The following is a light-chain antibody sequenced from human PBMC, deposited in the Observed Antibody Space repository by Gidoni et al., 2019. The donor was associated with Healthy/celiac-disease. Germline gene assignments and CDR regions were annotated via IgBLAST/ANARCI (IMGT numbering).Light chain of an antibody. CDR1: QSVSSSY. Sequence: EIVWTQTPGTLYLSPGERATLSCRASQSVSSSYLAWYQQKPGQAPRLRIYGASSRATGIPDRFSGRGSGTDFTLTISRLEPEDFAVYYCQQYGSPWTFXQXTKVEIK. CDR3: QQYGSPWT. CDR2: GAS. J-gene: IGKJ1*01. V-gene: IGKV3-20*01.